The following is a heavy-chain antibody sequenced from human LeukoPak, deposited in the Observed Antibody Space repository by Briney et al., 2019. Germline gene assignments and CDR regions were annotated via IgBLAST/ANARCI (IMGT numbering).Heavy chain of an antibody. V-gene: IGHV3-7*01. Sequence: GGSLRLSCAASGFTFTDYYMSWIRQAPGKGLEWVANIKQDGSEKYYVNSVKGRFTISRGNAKNSLYLQMNSLRAEDTAIYYCAREDDWNYEDYWGQGTLVTVSS. D-gene: IGHD1-7*01. CDR1: GFTFTDYY. CDR3: AREDDWNYEDY. CDR2: IKQDGSEK. J-gene: IGHJ4*02.